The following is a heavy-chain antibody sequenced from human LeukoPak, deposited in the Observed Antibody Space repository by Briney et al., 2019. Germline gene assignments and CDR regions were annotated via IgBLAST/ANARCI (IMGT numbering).Heavy chain of an antibody. Sequence: SETLSLTCTVSGGSISDNFWSWIRQPDGKGLEWIGRIYSSGSTLYNPSLKSRVTMSVDTSKNHFSLRLTSVTAADTAVYFCARGPYCGDDCYFDSWGRGTLFTVSS. D-gene: IGHD2-21*01. CDR3: ARGPYCGDDCYFDS. V-gene: IGHV4-4*07. CDR1: GGSISDNF. CDR2: IYSSGST. J-gene: IGHJ4*02.